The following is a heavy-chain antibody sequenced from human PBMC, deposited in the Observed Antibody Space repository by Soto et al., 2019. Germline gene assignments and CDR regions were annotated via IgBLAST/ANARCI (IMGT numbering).Heavy chain of an antibody. Sequence: SVKVSCKASGGTFSSYAISWVRQAPGQGLEWMGGIIPIFGTANYAQKFQGRVTITADESTSTAYMELSSLRSEDTVVYYCARDGSTVTPNYFDYWGQGTLVTVSS. CDR3: ARDGSTVTPNYFDY. CDR1: GGTFSSYA. J-gene: IGHJ4*02. CDR2: IIPIFGTA. D-gene: IGHD4-17*01. V-gene: IGHV1-69*13.